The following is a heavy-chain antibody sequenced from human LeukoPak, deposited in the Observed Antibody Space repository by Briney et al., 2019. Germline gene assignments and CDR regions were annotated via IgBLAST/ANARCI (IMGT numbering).Heavy chain of an antibody. CDR3: TTSYYYDSSGYYYSYFDY. CDR1: GFTFSNAW. D-gene: IGHD3-22*01. Sequence: GGSLRLSCAASGFTFSNAWMSWVRQAPGKGLEWVGRIKSKTDGGTTGYAAPVKGRFTISRDDSKNTLYLQMNSLKTEDTAVYYCTTSYYYDSSGYYYSYFDYWGQGTLVTVSS. CDR2: IKSKTDGGTT. V-gene: IGHV3-15*01. J-gene: IGHJ4*02.